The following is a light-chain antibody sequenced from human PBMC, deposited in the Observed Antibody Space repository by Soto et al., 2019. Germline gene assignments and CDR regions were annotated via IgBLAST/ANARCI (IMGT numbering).Light chain of an antibody. J-gene: IGKJ1*01. CDR2: YAS. CDR3: QQYYNTPWT. V-gene: IGKV3-15*01. CDR1: LTVNTN. Sequence: DIVMTQSPATLSVSPGERATLSCRASLTVNTNLAWYQQKPGQAPRLLIYYASTRATGIPARFSGSGSVKEFTLTISSVQTEDVAVYYCQQYYNTPWTFGQGTKVQI.